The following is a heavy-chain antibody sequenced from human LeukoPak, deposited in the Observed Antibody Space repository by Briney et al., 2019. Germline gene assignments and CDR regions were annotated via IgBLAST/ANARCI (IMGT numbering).Heavy chain of an antibody. CDR1: GFTFSSYG. D-gene: IGHD3-10*01. J-gene: IGHJ4*02. CDR2: IWYDGSNK. Sequence: PGGSLRLSCAASGFTFSSYGMHWVRQAPGKGLEWVAVIWYDGSNKYYADSVKGRFTISRDNSKNTLYLQMNSLRAEDTAVYYCARDLGMRASFDYWGQGTLVTVSS. V-gene: IGHV3-33*01. CDR3: ARDLGMRASFDY.